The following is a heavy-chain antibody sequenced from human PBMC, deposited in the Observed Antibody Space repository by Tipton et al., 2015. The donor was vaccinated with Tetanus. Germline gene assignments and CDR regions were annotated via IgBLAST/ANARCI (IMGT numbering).Heavy chain of an antibody. CDR3: ARSKLLWFGESLSGFGS. Sequence: TLSLTCTVSGGSISGSSYYWGWIRQPPGKGLEWIGRIYYSGSSYYNPSLKSRVTISVDTSKSQFSLRLTSATGADTAVYYFARSKLLWFGESLSGFGSWGQGTLVTVSA. CDR2: IYYSGSS. V-gene: IGHV4-39*07. J-gene: IGHJ4*02. CDR1: GGSISGSSYY. D-gene: IGHD3-10*01.